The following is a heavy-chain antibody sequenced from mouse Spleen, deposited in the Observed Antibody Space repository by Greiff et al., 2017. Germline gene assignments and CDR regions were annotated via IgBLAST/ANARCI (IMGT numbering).Heavy chain of an antibody. CDR1: GYAFSSYW. CDR3: ARWIYDGYERARYAMDY. D-gene: IGHD2-3*01. Sequence: QVQLQQSGAELVKPGASVKISCKASGYAFSSYWMNWVKQRPGKGLEWIGQIYPGDGDTNYNGKFKGKATLTADKSSSTAYMQLSSLTSEDSAVYFCARWIYDGYERARYAMDYWGQGTSVTVSS. J-gene: IGHJ4*01. V-gene: IGHV1-80*01. CDR2: IYPGDGDT.